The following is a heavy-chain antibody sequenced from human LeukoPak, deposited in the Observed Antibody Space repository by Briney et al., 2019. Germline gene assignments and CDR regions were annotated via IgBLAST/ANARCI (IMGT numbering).Heavy chain of an antibody. CDR3: ASQKVGATDY. J-gene: IGHJ4*02. D-gene: IGHD1-26*01. V-gene: IGHV3-7*01. Sequence: GGSLRLSCAASGFTFSSYSMNWVRQAPGKGLDCVANIKQDGSEKYYVDSVKGRFTISRDNAKNSLYLQMNNLRAEDTAVYYCASQKVGATDYWGQGTLVTVSS. CDR1: GFTFSSYS. CDR2: IKQDGSEK.